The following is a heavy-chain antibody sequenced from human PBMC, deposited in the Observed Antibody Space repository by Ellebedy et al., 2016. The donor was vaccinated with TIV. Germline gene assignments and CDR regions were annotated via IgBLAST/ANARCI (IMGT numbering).Heavy chain of an antibody. CDR3: LGFLSN. CDR2: IIQSGTM. D-gene: IGHD3-16*01. CDR1: GGSLSGYY. Sequence: MPSETLSLTCAVYGGSLSGYYWNWIRQPPGKGLEWIGEIIQSGTMNYSPSLKSRVTISVDKSKNQFSLKLSSVTAADTAVYYFLGFLSNWGQGTLVTVSS. J-gene: IGHJ4*02. V-gene: IGHV4-34*12.